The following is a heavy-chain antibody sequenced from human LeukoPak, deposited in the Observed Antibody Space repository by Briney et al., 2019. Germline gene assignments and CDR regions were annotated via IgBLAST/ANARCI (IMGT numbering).Heavy chain of an antibody. CDR3: ARVKYYYDSSGYYEYYFDY. J-gene: IGHJ4*02. Sequence: GGSLRLSCAASGFTFSSYGMHWVRQAPGKGPEWVAFIRYDGSNKYYADSVKGRFTISRDNSKNTLYLQMNSLRAEDTAVYFCARVKYYYDSSGYYEYYFDYWGQGTLVTVSS. V-gene: IGHV3-30*02. CDR1: GFTFSSYG. D-gene: IGHD3-22*01. CDR2: IRYDGSNK.